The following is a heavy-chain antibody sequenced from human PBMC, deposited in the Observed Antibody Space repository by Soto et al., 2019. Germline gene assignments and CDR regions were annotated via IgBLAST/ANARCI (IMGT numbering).Heavy chain of an antibody. CDR1: GFTFSDYS. Sequence: EVQLVESGGGLVKPGGSPRLSCAASGFTFSDYSMLWVRQAPGKGLEWLAFIGNSNNPTFYADSVRGRFTISRDNAKNSVYLQMNSLREEDTAVYFCAREEGYCNGGPCYRAAFDIWGQGTIVTVSS. D-gene: IGHD2-15*01. CDR3: AREEGYCNGGPCYRAAFDI. J-gene: IGHJ3*02. CDR2: IGNSNNPT. V-gene: IGHV3-21*02.